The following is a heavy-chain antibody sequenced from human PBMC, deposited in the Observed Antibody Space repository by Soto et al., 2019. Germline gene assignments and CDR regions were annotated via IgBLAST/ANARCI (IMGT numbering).Heavy chain of an antibody. CDR2: IYYSGST. V-gene: IGHV4-61*01. CDR1: GGSVSSGTCY. CDR3: ARLSNWFDP. J-gene: IGHJ5*02. Sequence: SETLSLTCTVSGGSVSSGTCYWSWIRQPPGKGLEWIGYIYYSGSTNYNPSLKSRVTISVDTSKNQFSLKLSSVTAADTAVYYCARLSNWFDPWGQGTLVTVSS.